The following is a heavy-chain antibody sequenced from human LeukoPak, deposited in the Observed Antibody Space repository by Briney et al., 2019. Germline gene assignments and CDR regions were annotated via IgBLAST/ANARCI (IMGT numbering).Heavy chain of an antibody. D-gene: IGHD1-26*01. J-gene: IGHJ3*02. V-gene: IGHV1-24*01. CDR1: GYTLTELS. Sequence: ASVKVSCKVSGYTLTELSMHWVRQAPGKGLEWMGGFDPEDGETIYAQKFQGRVTMTEDTSTDTAYMELSSLRSEDTAVYYCATAWELRNAFDIWGQGTMVTVSS. CDR3: ATAWELRNAFDI. CDR2: FDPEDGET.